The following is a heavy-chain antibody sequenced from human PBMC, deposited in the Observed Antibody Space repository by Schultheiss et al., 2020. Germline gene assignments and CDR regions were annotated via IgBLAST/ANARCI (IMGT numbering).Heavy chain of an antibody. Sequence: GESLKISCAASGFTFSSYEMNWVRQAPGKGLEWVSYISSSGSTIYYADSVKGRFTISRDNSKNTLYLQMNSLRAEDTAVYYCAVRERGGWGRPEDYWGQGTLVTVSS. CDR3: AVRERGGWGRPEDY. J-gene: IGHJ4*02. CDR1: GFTFSSYE. D-gene: IGHD3-16*01. CDR2: ISSSGSTI. V-gene: IGHV3-48*03.